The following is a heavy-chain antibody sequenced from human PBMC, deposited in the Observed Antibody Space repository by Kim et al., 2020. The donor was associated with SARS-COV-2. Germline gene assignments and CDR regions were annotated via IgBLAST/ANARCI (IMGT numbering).Heavy chain of an antibody. CDR3: ARDYYGSGSSTPFDY. CDR2: INHSGST. V-gene: IGHV4-34*01. J-gene: IGHJ4*02. Sequence: SETLSLTCAVYGGSFSGYYWSWIRQPPGKGLEWIGEINHSGSTNYNPSLKSRVTISVDTSKNQFSLKLSSVTAADTAVYYCARDYYGSGSSTPFDYWGQGTLVTVSS. D-gene: IGHD3-10*01. CDR1: GGSFSGYY.